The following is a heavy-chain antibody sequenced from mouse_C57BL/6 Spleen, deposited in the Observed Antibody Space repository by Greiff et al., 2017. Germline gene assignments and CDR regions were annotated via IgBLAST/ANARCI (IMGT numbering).Heavy chain of an antibody. D-gene: IGHD1-1*01. J-gene: IGHJ4*01. CDR3: ARRLPGSSYTYAMDY. V-gene: IGHV1-81*01. CDR1: GYTFTSYG. Sequence: VQGVESGAELARPGASVKLSCKASGYTFTSYGISWVKQRTGQGLEWIGEIYPRSGNTYYNEKFKGKATLTADKSSSTAYMELRSLTSEDSAVYFCARRLPGSSYTYAMDYWGQGTSVTVSS. CDR2: IYPRSGNT.